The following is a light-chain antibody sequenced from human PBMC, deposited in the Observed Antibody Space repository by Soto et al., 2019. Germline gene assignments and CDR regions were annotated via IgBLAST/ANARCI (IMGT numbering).Light chain of an antibody. V-gene: IGKV1-9*01. CDR1: QVIGIY. Sequence: DIQLTQSPSFLSASIGDRVTITCRASQVIGIYLAWYQQKPGKAPNLLISAASTLQSGVPSRFRGSGSGTDFTFTISRLQPEDIATYYCQQYENLPTFGQGTRLEIK. J-gene: IGKJ5*01. CDR3: QQYENLPT. CDR2: AAS.